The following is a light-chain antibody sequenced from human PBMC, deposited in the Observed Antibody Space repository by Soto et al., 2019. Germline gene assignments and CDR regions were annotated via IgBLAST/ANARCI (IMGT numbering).Light chain of an antibody. CDR3: SSYRSGGTFV. J-gene: IGLJ1*01. CDR1: SSDVGGYNY. Sequence: QSALAQPASVSGSPGQSIAISCTGTSSDVGGYNYVSWHQQHPGKAPKVLISVGSNRPSGVSNRFSGSKSGNTASLTISGLQAEDEADYYCSSYRSGGTFVFGSGTKVTLL. V-gene: IGLV2-14*01. CDR2: VGS.